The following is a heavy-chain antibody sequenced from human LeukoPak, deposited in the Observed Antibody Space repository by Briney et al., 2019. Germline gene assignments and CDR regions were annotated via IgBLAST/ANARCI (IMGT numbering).Heavy chain of an antibody. CDR1: GSSFTSYW. CDR3: ARTDMVRGVIIWALDAFDI. J-gene: IGHJ3*02. D-gene: IGHD3-10*01. CDR2: IYPGDSDT. V-gene: IGHV5-51*01. Sequence: GESLKISCKGSGSSFTSYWVGWVRQMPGKGLEWMGIIYPGDSDTRYSPSFQGQVTISADKSISTAYLQWSSLKASDTAMYYCARTDMVRGVIIWALDAFDIWGQGTMVTVSS.